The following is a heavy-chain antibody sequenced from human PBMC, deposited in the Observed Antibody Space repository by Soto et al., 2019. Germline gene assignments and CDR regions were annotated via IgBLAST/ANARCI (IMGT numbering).Heavy chain of an antibody. CDR1: GGSISSYD. CDR2: IYTSGST. Sequence: PSETLSLTCTVSGGSISSYDWSWIRQPAGKGLEWIGRIYTSGSTNYNPTLKSRVTMSVDTSKNQFSLKLSPVTAADTAVYYCAGGRYCTNGVCLEGVYYWGQGTLVTVSS. CDR3: AGGRYCTNGVCLEGVYY. J-gene: IGHJ4*02. D-gene: IGHD2-8*01. V-gene: IGHV4-4*07.